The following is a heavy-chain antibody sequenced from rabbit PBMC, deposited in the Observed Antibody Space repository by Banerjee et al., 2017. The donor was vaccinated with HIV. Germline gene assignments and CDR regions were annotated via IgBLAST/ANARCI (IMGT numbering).Heavy chain of an antibody. CDR3: ARGVGGSIYVYDL. D-gene: IGHD2-1*01. CDR2: IDAGSGST. J-gene: IGHJ4*01. V-gene: IGHV1S40*01. CDR1: GLSFSSSYW. Sequence: QSLEESGGDLVKPGASLTLTCTASGLSFSSSYWICWVRQAPGKGLEWIACIDAGSGSTYYASWAKGRFTISKTSSTTVTLQMTSLTAADTATYFCARGVGGSIYVYDLWGPGTLVTVS.